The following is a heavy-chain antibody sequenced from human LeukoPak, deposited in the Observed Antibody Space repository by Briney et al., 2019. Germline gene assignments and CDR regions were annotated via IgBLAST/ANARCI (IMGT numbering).Heavy chain of an antibody. CDR1: GDSITNYY. Sequence: PSETLSLTCTVSGDSITNYYWSRIRQPPGQGLEWIGHIYYSGSTNYNPSLKSRVTISVDTSKNQFSLKLTSVTAADTAVYYCARDGVKTVTGRWGWFDPWGQGTLVTVSS. J-gene: IGHJ5*02. CDR3: ARDGVKTVTGRWGWFDP. D-gene: IGHD4-17*01. CDR2: IYYSGST. V-gene: IGHV4-59*01.